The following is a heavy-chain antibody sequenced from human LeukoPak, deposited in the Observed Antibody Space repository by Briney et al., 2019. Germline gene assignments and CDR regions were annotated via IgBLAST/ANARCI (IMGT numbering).Heavy chain of an antibody. D-gene: IGHD1-26*01. CDR2: IKQDGSEK. Sequence: PGGSLRLSCAVSGFTFSTYWVSCVRHAPGGRRECVANIKQDGSEKYYVESVKGRFTISRDKAKSSLYLQMNSLRVADTAVYYCARSPTVGVSYWGQGTLSPSPQ. J-gene: IGHJ4*02. CDR3: ARSPTVGVSY. V-gene: IGHV3-7*01. CDR1: GFTFSTYW.